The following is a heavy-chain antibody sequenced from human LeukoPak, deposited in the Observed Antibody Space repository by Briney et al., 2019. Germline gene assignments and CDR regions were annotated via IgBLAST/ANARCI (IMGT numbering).Heavy chain of an antibody. D-gene: IGHD3/OR15-3a*01. CDR2: IYPGDSDT. J-gene: IGHJ6*03. Sequence: GESLNISCKASGHSFTTYWIGWVRQMPGKGLEWIGIIYPGDSDTRYSPSFHGQVTISADKSISTAYLQWSSLKASDTAMYYCARQGWTPTLSHYFYYYMDVWGKGTTVTVSS. CDR3: ARQGWTPTLSHYFYYYMDV. V-gene: IGHV5-51*01. CDR1: GHSFTTYW.